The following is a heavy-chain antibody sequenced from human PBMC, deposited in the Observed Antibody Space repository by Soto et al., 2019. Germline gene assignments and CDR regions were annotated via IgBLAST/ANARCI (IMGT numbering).Heavy chain of an antibody. CDR1: GYSFTTYW. CDR3: ARHSTSAPKDY. Sequence: GESLKISCKGCGYSFTTYWIAWVRQMPGKGLEWVGIIYPGDSDTRYSPSFEGHVTISVDKSISTAFLQWNSLKASDNAIYYCARHSTSAPKDYWGQGTLVTVSS. D-gene: IGHD3-10*01. CDR2: IYPGDSDT. J-gene: IGHJ4*01. V-gene: IGHV5-51*01.